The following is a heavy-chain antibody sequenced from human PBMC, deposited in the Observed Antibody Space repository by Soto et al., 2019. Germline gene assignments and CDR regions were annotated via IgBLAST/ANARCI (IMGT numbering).Heavy chain of an antibody. J-gene: IGHJ6*02. V-gene: IGHV5-51*01. Sequence: GESLKISCKGSGYSFTSYWIGWVRQMPGKGLEWMGIIYPGDSDTRYSPSFQGQVTISADKSISTAYLQWSSLNASDTAIYYCPRPLSGGYAGVYHGMDVWGQGSTVTVSS. CDR3: PRPLSGGYAGVYHGMDV. CDR2: IYPGDSDT. CDR1: GYSFTSYW. D-gene: IGHD5-12*01.